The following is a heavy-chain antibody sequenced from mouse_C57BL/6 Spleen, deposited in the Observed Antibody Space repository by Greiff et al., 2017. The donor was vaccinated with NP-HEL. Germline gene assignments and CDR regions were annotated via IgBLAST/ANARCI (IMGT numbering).Heavy chain of an antibody. CDR2: IDPSDSYT. V-gene: IGHV1-69*01. Sequence: VQLQQPGAELVMPGASVKLSCKASGYTFTSYWMHWVKQRPGQGLEWIGEIDPSDSYTNYNQKFKGKSTLTVDKSSSTAYMQLSSLTSEDSAVYYCATGGTDYFDYWGQGTTLTVSS. D-gene: IGHD2-14*01. J-gene: IGHJ2*01. CDR3: ATGGTDYFDY. CDR1: GYTFTSYW.